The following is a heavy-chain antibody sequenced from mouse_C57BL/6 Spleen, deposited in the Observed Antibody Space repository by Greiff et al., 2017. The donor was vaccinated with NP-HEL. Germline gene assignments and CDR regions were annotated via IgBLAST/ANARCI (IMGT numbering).Heavy chain of an antibody. CDR3: ARGLQAWFAY. J-gene: IGHJ3*01. D-gene: IGHD2-2*01. CDR2: INPSSGYT. CDR1: GYTFTSYW. Sequence: QVQLQQPGAELAKPGASVKLSCKASGYTFTSYWMHWVKQRPGQGLEWIGYINPSSGYTKSNQKFKDKATLTADKSSSTASMQLSSLTYADSAVYYCARGLQAWFAYWGQGTLVTVSA. V-gene: IGHV1-7*01.